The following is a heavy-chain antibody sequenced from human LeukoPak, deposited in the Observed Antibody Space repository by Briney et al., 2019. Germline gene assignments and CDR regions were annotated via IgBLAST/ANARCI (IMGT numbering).Heavy chain of an antibody. CDR3: ASVSGSYRTPYYYIDI. CDR1: GFTFSSNY. V-gene: IGHV3-53*01. D-gene: IGHD3-16*02. CDR2: IYSGGST. Sequence: GGSLRLSCAASGFTFSSNYMSWLRQAPGKGLEWVSLIYSGGSTYYSDSVKGRFTICRDHSKRALYIQMNSLRAEDTAVYYCASVSGSYRTPYYYIDIWGTRATVTVSS. J-gene: IGHJ6*03.